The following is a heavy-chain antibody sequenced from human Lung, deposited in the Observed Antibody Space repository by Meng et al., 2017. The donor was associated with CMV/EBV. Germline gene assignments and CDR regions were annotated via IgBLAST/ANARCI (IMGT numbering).Heavy chain of an antibody. D-gene: IGHD3-9*01. Sequence: GGSXRLXCAASGFTFSSYGMHWVRQAPGKGLEWVAFIRYDGSNKYYADSVKGRFTISRDNSKNTLYLQMNSLRAEDTAVYYCAKPPGLVGYYYGMDVWGQGNXVTVSS. V-gene: IGHV3-30*02. CDR1: GFTFSSYG. CDR2: IRYDGSNK. J-gene: IGHJ6*02. CDR3: AKPPGLVGYYYGMDV.